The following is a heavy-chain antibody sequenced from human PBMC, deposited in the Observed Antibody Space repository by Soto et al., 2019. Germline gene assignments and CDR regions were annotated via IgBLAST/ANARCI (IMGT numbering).Heavy chain of an antibody. V-gene: IGHV1-69*01. Sequence: QVQLVQSGAEVRKHGSSVKVSCKASGGTFSRHAISWVRQAPGQGLEWMGGIIPIFGTANHAHKFQGRVTIIADESTSTVYMELSSMRSEDTAMYYCARGWGYDSNDYYYAYWGQGTLVIVSS. D-gene: IGHD3-22*01. CDR2: IIPIFGTA. CDR3: ARGWGYDSNDYYYAY. CDR1: GGTFSRHA. J-gene: IGHJ4*02.